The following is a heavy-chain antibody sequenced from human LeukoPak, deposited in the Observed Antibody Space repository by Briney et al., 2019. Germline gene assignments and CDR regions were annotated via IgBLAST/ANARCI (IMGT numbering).Heavy chain of an antibody. CDR3: ARGGYYGSGNDFRFDP. D-gene: IGHD3-10*01. Sequence: PSETLSLTCTVSGGSISSYYWSWIRQPAGKGLEWIGRIYTSGSTNYNPSVKSRVTISVDTSKNQFSLKLSSVTAADTAVYYCARGGYYGSGNDFRFDPWGQGTLVTVSS. V-gene: IGHV4-4*07. J-gene: IGHJ5*02. CDR2: IYTSGST. CDR1: GGSISSYY.